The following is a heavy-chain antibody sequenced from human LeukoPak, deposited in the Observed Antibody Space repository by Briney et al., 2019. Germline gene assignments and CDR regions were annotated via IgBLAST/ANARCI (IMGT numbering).Heavy chain of an antibody. Sequence: ASVKVSCKASGYTFTSYGISWVRQAPGQGREWMGWISAYNGNTNYAQKLQGRVTMTTDTSTSTAYMELRSLRSDDTTVYYCARARRATPFDYWGQGTLVTVSS. CDR2: ISAYNGNT. D-gene: IGHD5-12*01. J-gene: IGHJ4*02. CDR1: GYTFTSYG. CDR3: ARARRATPFDY. V-gene: IGHV1-18*01.